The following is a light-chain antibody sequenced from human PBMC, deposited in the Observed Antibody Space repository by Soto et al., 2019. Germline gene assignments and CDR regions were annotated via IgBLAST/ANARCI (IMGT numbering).Light chain of an antibody. CDR3: QQYSSSPLT. V-gene: IGKV3-20*01. J-gene: IGKJ4*01. CDR2: SAS. CDR1: QSVSSSY. Sequence: ELVLTQSPGTLSLSPGARATLSCRTSQSVSSSYLAWYQQKHGQAPRLLIHSASSRATGIPDRFSGSGSGTDLTITISRLEPEDGEVYDGQQYSSSPLTFGGGTKVDIK.